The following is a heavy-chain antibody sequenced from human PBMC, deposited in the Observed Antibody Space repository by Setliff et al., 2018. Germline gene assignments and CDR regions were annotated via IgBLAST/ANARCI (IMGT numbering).Heavy chain of an antibody. CDR1: GLSYTNDW. V-gene: IGHV3-7*01. Sequence: GGSLRLSCTASGLSYTNDWVSWVRQAPGKGLEWLASINPHGSEKYYANSVKGRFTISRDNAKNSLSLQMNNLRTEDTAVYYCFGAGTCSYWGQGALVTVSS. J-gene: IGHJ4*02. D-gene: IGHD3-10*01. CDR2: INPHGSEK. CDR3: FGAGTCSY.